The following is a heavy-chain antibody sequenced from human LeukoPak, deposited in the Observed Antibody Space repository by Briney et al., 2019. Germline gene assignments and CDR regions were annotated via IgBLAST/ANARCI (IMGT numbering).Heavy chain of an antibody. CDR1: GFTFSSYG. CDR2: IWYAGSDK. Sequence: GGSLRLSCAASGFTFSSYGLHWVRQAPGKGLEWVAVIWYAGSDKYYADSVKGRFTISRDNSKNTLYLQMNSLRAEDTAVYYCAKDRPTWPIDYWGQGTLVTVSS. CDR3: AKDRPTWPIDY. V-gene: IGHV3-33*06. J-gene: IGHJ4*02. D-gene: IGHD5-12*01.